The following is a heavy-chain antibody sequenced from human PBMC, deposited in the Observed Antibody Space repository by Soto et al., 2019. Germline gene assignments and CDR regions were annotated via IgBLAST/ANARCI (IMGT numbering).Heavy chain of an antibody. Sequence: GSLRLSCAASGITFSNYAMSWVRQAPGKGLEWVSSVSGSGGNAYYGDSVKGRFTISRDNSKNTLYLQMNSLRAEDTAVYYCAKNREYYFGSGNYYDAFDMWGQGTMVTVSS. D-gene: IGHD3-10*01. CDR2: VSGSGGNA. CDR3: AKNREYYFGSGNYYDAFDM. J-gene: IGHJ3*02. CDR1: GITFSNYA. V-gene: IGHV3-23*01.